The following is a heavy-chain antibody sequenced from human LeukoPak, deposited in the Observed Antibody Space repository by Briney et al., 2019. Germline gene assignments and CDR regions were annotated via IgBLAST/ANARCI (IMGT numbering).Heavy chain of an antibody. CDR1: GYTFTGYH. Sequence: ASVKVSCKASGYTFTGYHIHWVRQAPGQGLEWMGWINPSGDATKYAQKFQGRVTMTRDTSISTAYIDLSSLRSDDTAVYYCARLSIAAETNYWGQGTLVTVSS. J-gene: IGHJ4*02. V-gene: IGHV1-2*02. CDR3: ARLSIAAETNY. D-gene: IGHD6-13*01. CDR2: INPSGDAT.